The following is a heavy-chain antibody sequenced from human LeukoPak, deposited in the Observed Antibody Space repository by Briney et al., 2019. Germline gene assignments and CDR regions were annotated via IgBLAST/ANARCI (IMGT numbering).Heavy chain of an antibody. V-gene: IGHV3-23*01. J-gene: IGHJ4*02. Sequence: PGRSLRLSCAASGFTFSSYGMHWVRQAPGKGLEWVAVISGSGGSTYYADSVKGRFTISRDNSKNTLYLQMNSLRAEDTAVYYCARRDTSSSRYFDYWGQGTWSPSPQ. CDR2: ISGSGGST. D-gene: IGHD6-6*01. CDR1: GFTFSSYG. CDR3: ARRDTSSSRYFDY.